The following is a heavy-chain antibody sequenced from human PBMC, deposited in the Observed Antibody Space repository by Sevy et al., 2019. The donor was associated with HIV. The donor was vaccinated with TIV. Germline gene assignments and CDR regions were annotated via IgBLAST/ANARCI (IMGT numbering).Heavy chain of an antibody. J-gene: IGHJ4*02. CDR1: GYTFTSYG. D-gene: IGHD6-19*01. Sequence: ASVKVSCKASGYTFTSYGISCVRQAPGQGLEWMGWISAYNGNTNYAQKLQGRVTMTTDTSTSTAYMELRSLRSDDTAVYYCARGTLRYSSGWYFDYWGQGTLVTVSS. V-gene: IGHV1-18*01. CDR3: ARGTLRYSSGWYFDY. CDR2: ISAYNGNT.